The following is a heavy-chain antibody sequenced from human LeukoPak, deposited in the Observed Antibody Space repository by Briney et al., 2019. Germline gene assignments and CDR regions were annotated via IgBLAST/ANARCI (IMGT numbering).Heavy chain of an antibody. CDR3: TRDKTEIFGVVIGDY. J-gene: IGHJ4*02. D-gene: IGHD3-3*01. Sequence: GGSLRLSCAASGFTFSSYGMHWVRQAPGKGLEWVANIKEDASERYYGDSVMGRFTISRDNTKNSLYLQMNNLRAEDTAVYYCTRDKTEIFGVVIGDYWGQGTLVTVSS. CDR2: IKEDASER. V-gene: IGHV3-7*01. CDR1: GFTFSSYG.